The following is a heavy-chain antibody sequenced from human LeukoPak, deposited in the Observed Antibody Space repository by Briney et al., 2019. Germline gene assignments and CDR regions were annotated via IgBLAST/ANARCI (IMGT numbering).Heavy chain of an antibody. CDR2: IIPIFGIA. CDR3: AGAGSGSGYPLDY. CDR1: GGTFSSYA. V-gene: IGHV1-69*04. Sequence: GASVKVSCKASGGTFSSYAISWVRQAPGQGLEWMGRIIPIFGIANYAQKFQGRVTITADKSTSTAYMELSSLRSGDTAVYYCAGAGSGSGYPLDYWGQGTLVTVST. J-gene: IGHJ4*02. D-gene: IGHD3-3*01.